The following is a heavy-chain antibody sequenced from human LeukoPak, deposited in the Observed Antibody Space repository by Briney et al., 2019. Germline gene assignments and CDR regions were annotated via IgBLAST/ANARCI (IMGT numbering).Heavy chain of an antibody. D-gene: IGHD2-15*01. CDR1: GGSLSGYY. J-gene: IGHJ4*02. CDR2: INHSGST. Sequence: SETLSLTRAVYGGSLSGYYWSWIRQPPGKGGEGWGEINHSGSTKYNPSLPSRVTISLDTSKHQFTLKLSSVTAAATAVCYCVRYGETCTGGSFYCYWGRGTRVTVSS. CDR3: VRYGETCTGGSFYCY. V-gene: IGHV4-34*01.